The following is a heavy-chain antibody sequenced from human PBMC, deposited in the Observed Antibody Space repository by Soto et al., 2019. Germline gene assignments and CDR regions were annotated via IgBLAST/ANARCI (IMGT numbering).Heavy chain of an antibody. CDR2: IYYSGST. Sequence: QVQLQEAGPGLVKPSQTLSLTCTVSGGSISSGGYYWSWIRQHPGKGLEWIGYIYYSGSTYYNQSLKSRVTISVDTSKNQFSLKLSSVTAADTAVYYCARESTGYSSGGCWFDPWGQGTLVTVSS. J-gene: IGHJ5*02. V-gene: IGHV4-31*03. D-gene: IGHD6-19*01. CDR1: GGSISSGGYY. CDR3: ARESTGYSSGGCWFDP.